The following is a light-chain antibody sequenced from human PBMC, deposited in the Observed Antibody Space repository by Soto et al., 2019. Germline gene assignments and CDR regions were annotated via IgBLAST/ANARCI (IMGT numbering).Light chain of an antibody. CDR1: SSDVGGYNY. J-gene: IGLJ1*01. V-gene: IGLV2-14*01. CDR2: DVS. CDR3: SSYTSSSTYV. Sequence: TKPASVNGVARGWRPITCTRTSSDVGGYNYVSWYQQHPGKAPKVMIFDVSNRPSGVSDRFSGSKSGNTASLTISGLQAEDEADYYCSSYTSSSTYVFGTGTKVTVL.